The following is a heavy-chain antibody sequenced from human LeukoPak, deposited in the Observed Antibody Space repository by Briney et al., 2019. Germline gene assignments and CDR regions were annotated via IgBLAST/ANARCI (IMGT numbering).Heavy chain of an antibody. V-gene: IGHV4-31*03. D-gene: IGHD1-26*01. CDR3: ARAAHSVGATPGFDY. CDR2: IYYSGST. CDR1: GGSISSGGYY. J-gene: IGHJ4*02. Sequence: SQTLSLTCTVSGGSISSGGYYWSWIRQHPGKGLEWIGYIYYSGSTYYNPSLKSRVTISVDTSKNQFSLKLSSVTAADTAGYYCARAAHSVGATPGFDYWGQGTLVTVSS.